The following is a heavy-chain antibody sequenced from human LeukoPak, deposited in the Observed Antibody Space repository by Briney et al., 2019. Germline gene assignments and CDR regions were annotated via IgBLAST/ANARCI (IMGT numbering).Heavy chain of an antibody. CDR2: INHSGST. J-gene: IGHJ6*02. D-gene: IGHD2-2*01. CDR1: GGSFSGYY. CDR3: ARVKRHYCSGTSCSTFYYYYGMDV. Sequence: SETLSLTCAVYGGSFSGYYWSWIRQPPGKGLEWIGEINHSGSTNYNPSLKSRVTISVDTSKNQFSLKLSSVTAADTAVYYCARVKRHYCSGTSCSTFYYYYGMDVWGQGTTVTVSS. V-gene: IGHV4-34*01.